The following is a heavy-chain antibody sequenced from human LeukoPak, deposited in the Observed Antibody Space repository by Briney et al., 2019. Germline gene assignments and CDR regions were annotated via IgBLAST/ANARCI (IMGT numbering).Heavy chain of an antibody. CDR3: ARGFNYYGTSGYYQCYFDY. V-gene: IGHV1-46*01. CDR2: INPSDGSA. CDR1: GYTLTSYY. J-gene: IGHJ4*02. D-gene: IGHD3-22*01. Sequence: ASVKLSCNASGYTLTSYYMHWVRHAPGQGLELMGIINPSDGSAIYTQKFQGRVTLTTDTSTSTVYMELNSLRSEDTAVYYCARGFNYYGTSGYYQCYFDYWGQGTLVTVSS.